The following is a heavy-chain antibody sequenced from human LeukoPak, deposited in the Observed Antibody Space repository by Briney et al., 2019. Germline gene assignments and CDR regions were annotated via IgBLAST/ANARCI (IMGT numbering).Heavy chain of an antibody. CDR2: IYSSGST. V-gene: IGHV4-4*09. J-gene: IGHJ4*02. D-gene: IGHD6-6*01. CDR3: ARRSSSGLLDY. CDR1: GDSMSSFY. Sequence: SETLSLTCTVSGDSMSSFYWSWVRQPPGEGLEWIGYIYSSGSTNYNPSLKSRVAISVDTSRRQFSLKLSSVTAADTAMYYCARRSSSGLLDYWGQGTLVTVSS.